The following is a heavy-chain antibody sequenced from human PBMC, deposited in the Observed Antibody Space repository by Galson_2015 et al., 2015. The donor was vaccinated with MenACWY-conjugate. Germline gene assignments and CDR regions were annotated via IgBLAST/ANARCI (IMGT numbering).Heavy chain of an antibody. CDR2: IRSKANNYAT. J-gene: IGHJ6*02. Sequence: SLRLSCAASGFTFSDRYMDWVRQAPGKGLEWVGRIRSKANNYATAYAASVKGRFTISRDDSKNTAFLQMNSLKTEDTAVYYCTKWLEMDVWGQGTTVTVSS. CDR1: GFTFSDRY. D-gene: IGHD6-19*01. CDR3: TKWLEMDV. V-gene: IGHV3-73*01.